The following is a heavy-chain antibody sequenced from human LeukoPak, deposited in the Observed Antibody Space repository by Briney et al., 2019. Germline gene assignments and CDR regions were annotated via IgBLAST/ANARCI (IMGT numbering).Heavy chain of an antibody. J-gene: IGHJ4*02. V-gene: IGHV4-39*01. CDR1: GGSISSSSYY. D-gene: IGHD3-3*01. CDR3: AGRTIFGVGRTGYAYY. Sequence: SETLSLTCTVSGGSISSSSYYGGWIRQPPGKGLEWIGSIYYSGSTYYNPSLKSRVTISVDTSKNQFSLKLSSVTAADTAVYYCAGRTIFGVGRTGYAYYWGQGTLVTVSS. CDR2: IYYSGST.